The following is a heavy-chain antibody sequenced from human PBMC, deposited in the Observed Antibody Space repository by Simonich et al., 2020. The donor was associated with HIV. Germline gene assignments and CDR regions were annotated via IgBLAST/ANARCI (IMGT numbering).Heavy chain of an antibody. CDR1: GGSFINYY. J-gene: IGHJ5*02. Sequence: QVQLQQWGAGLLKPSETLSLTCAVYGGSFINYYWRWIRQPPGKGLEWIGEINHSGRTKYNASLKSRVTISVDTSKNQFSLNLTSGTAADTAVYYCARHMCSAISCFEGYNWFDPWGQGNLVTVSS. CDR3: ARHMCSAISCFEGYNWFDP. CDR2: INHSGRT. V-gene: IGHV4-34*01. D-gene: IGHD2-2*01.